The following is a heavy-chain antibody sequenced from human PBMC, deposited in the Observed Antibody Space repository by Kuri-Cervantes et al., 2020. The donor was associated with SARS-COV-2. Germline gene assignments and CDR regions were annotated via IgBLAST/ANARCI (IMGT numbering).Heavy chain of an antibody. CDR3: ARVWYYDSSGHQWYFDL. CDR1: GVSVSGGTYY. CDR2: IYTSGST. V-gene: IGHV4-61*02. Sequence: LRLSCAVSGVSVSGGTYYWSWIRQPAGKGLEWIGRIYTSGSTNYNPSLKSRVTMSVDTSKNQFSLKLSSVTAADTAVYYCARVWYYDSSGHQWYFDLWGRGTLVTVSS. J-gene: IGHJ2*01. D-gene: IGHD3-22*01.